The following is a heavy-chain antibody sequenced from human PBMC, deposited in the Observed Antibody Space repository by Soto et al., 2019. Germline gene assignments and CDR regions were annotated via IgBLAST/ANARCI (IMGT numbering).Heavy chain of an antibody. J-gene: IGHJ6*02. CDR1: GGTFSSYA. CDR2: IIPIFGTA. V-gene: IGHV1-69*13. Sequence: SVKVSCKASGGTFSSYAISWVRQAPGQGLEWMGGIIPIFGTANYAQKFQGRVTITADESTSTAYMELSSLRSEDTAVYYCARDRRSGSYYYYGMDVWGQGTTVTVSS. D-gene: IGHD6-25*01. CDR3: ARDRRSGSYYYYGMDV.